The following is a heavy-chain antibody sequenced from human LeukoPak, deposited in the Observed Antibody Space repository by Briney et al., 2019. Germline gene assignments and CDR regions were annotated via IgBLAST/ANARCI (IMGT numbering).Heavy chain of an antibody. Sequence: ASVKVSCKGSGYTFTSYGISWARQAPGQGLEWMGWISAYNGDTNYAQKVQGRVTMTTETSTCTAYMELRSLRSDDTAVYYCARDRDDFWSGPEAFDIWGQGTMVTVSS. D-gene: IGHD3-3*01. J-gene: IGHJ3*02. V-gene: IGHV1-18*01. CDR3: ARDRDDFWSGPEAFDI. CDR2: ISAYNGDT. CDR1: GYTFTSYG.